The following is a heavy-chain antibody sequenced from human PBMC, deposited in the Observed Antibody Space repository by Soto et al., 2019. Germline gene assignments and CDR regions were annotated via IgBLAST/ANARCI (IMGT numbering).Heavy chain of an antibody. V-gene: IGHV1-18*01. CDR3: ARVQSGYDFAY. J-gene: IGHJ4*02. CDR2: ISANNGNT. CDR1: GYTFTSYG. Sequence: QVQLVQSGAEVKKPGASVKVSCKASGYTFTSYGINWVRQAPGQGLEWMGWISANNGNTHYAQKLQGRVTMTTDTSTSTAYMEMRSLRSDDTAVYYWARVQSGYDFAYWGQGTLVTVSS. D-gene: IGHD5-12*01.